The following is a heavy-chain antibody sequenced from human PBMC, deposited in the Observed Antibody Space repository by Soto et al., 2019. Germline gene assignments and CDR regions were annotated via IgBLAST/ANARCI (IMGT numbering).Heavy chain of an antibody. CDR3: TRDASRDSSARGWFDP. J-gene: IGHJ5*02. Sequence: PGGSLRLSCAASGFTFRSFTMNWVRQAPGKGLERVSTISSNSAYIYYTDALRGRFTISRDNAKNSLHLQMYSLRAEDTAVYYCTRDASRDSSARGWFDPWGPGTLVTVSS. D-gene: IGHD6-13*01. CDR2: ISSNSAYI. CDR1: GFTFRSFT. V-gene: IGHV3-21*01.